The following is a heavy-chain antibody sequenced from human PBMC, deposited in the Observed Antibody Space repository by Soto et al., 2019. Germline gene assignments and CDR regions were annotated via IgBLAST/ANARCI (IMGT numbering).Heavy chain of an antibody. Sequence: GESLKISCKGSGYSFTSYWIAWVRQVPGKGLELMGVIYPGDSDIRYSPSFQGQVTNSADKSISTAYLQWSSLKASDTAMYYCARHGVVPASNTDYYYYYGMDVWGQGTTVTVSS. CDR3: ARHGVVPASNTDYYYYYGMDV. J-gene: IGHJ6*02. V-gene: IGHV5-51*01. D-gene: IGHD2-2*01. CDR1: GYSFTSYW. CDR2: IYPGDSDI.